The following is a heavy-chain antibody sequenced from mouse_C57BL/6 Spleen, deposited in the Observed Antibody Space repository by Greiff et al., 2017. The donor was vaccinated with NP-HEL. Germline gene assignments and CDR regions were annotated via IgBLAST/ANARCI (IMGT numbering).Heavy chain of an antibody. D-gene: IGHD1-1*01. Sequence: EVQLQQSGAGLVRPGASVKLSCTASGFNIKDYYMHWVKQRPEQGLEWIGRIDPEDGDTEYAPKFQGKATMTADTSSNTAYLQLSSLTSEDTAVYYCTTKGITTVVARGYYFDYWGQGTTLTVSS. V-gene: IGHV14-1*01. J-gene: IGHJ2*01. CDR2: IDPEDGDT. CDR3: TTKGITTVVARGYYFDY. CDR1: GFNIKDYY.